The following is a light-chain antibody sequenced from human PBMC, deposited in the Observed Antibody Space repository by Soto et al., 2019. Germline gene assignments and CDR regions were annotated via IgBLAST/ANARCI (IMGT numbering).Light chain of an antibody. CDR3: CSYACSSTSV. CDR1: SSDVGSYNL. J-gene: IGLJ2*01. V-gene: IGLV2-23*01. CDR2: EGS. Sequence: QSVLTQPASVSGSPGQSITISCTGTSSDVGSYNLVSWYQQHPGKAPKLMIYEGSKRPSGVSNRFSGSKSGNTASLTISGLQAEDEAAYYCCSYACSSTSVFGGGTKVTVL.